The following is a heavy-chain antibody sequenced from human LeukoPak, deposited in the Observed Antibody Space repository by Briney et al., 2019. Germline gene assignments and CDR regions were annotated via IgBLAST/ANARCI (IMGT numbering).Heavy chain of an antibody. V-gene: IGHV3-48*03. CDR3: ARNDFWSGYYIIDY. J-gene: IGHJ4*02. CDR2: ISSSGSTI. CDR1: GFTFSSYE. Sequence: PGGSLRLSCAASGFTFSSYEMNWVRQAPGKGLEWVSYISSSGSTIYYADSVKGRFTISRDNAKNSLYLQMNSLRAEDTAVYYCARNDFWSGYYIIDYWGQGTLVTVSS. D-gene: IGHD3-3*01.